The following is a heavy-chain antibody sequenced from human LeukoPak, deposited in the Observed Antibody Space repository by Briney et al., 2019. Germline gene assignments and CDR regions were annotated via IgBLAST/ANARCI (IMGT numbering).Heavy chain of an antibody. CDR2: INSDGSST. D-gene: IGHD2-21*01. Sequence: PGGSLRLSCAASGFTLSSYCMLWVPQAPGKGLVGVLRINSDGSSTSYTDSVKGRFTISRDNANNTLYLQMNSLRAEDTAVYYCARGYSILDLWARGTVDTVS. CDR1: GFTLSSYC. V-gene: IGHV3-74*01. J-gene: IGHJ2*01. CDR3: ARGYSILDL.